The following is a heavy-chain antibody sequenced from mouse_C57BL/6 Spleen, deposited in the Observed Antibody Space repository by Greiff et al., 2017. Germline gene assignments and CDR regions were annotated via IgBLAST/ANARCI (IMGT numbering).Heavy chain of an antibody. V-gene: IGHV1-7*01. J-gene: IGHJ4*01. D-gene: IGHD2-2*01. CDR2: INPSSGYT. CDR1: GYTFTRYW. CDR3: ARLPYGYDDYDAMDY. Sequence: VQLQQSGAELAKPGASVKLSCKASGYTFTRYWMHWVHQRPGQGLVWIGYINPSSGYTKYNQKFKDTASLTADKSSSTAYMQLRSLTYEDSAVYYCARLPYGYDDYDAMDYWGQGTSVTVSS.